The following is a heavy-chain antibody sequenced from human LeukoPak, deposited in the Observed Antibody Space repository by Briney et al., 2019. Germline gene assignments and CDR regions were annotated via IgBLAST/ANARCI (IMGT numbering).Heavy chain of an antibody. D-gene: IGHD7-27*01. J-gene: IGHJ4*02. CDR2: MYYSGGT. CDR3: AGTGLVFDY. CDR1: GGSISRYY. Sequence: SETLSLTCTVSGGSISRYYWRWIGQPPGKGLEWIGHMYYSGGTTYNPSLKSRVSISLDTSKKHFSLKLSSVTAADTAVYYCAGTGLVFDYWSQGTLVTVSS. V-gene: IGHV4-59*01.